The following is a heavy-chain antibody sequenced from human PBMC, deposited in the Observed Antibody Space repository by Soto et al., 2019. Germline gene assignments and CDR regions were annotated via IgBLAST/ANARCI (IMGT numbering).Heavy chain of an antibody. CDR3: AKNRPADCTNGVCYSFDP. Sequence: GGSLRLSCAASGFTFSSYAMSWVRQAPGKGLEWVSAISGSGGSTYYADSVKGRFTISRDNSKNTLYLQMNSLRAEDTAVYYCAKNRPADCTNGVCYSFDPWGQGTLVTVSS. D-gene: IGHD2-8*01. CDR2: ISGSGGST. CDR1: GFTFSSYA. V-gene: IGHV3-23*01. J-gene: IGHJ5*02.